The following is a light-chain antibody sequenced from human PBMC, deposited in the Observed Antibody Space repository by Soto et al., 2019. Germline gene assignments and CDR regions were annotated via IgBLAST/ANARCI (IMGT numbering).Light chain of an antibody. CDR1: QTISIG. CDR3: QKYNSYWT. J-gene: IGKJ1*01. V-gene: IGKV1-5*01. CDR2: DAW. Sequence: DIQMTQPPSTLSASVGDRVTITFRARQTISIGWAWYQPSQAKAPKLLIYDAWVLESGVPSRVSGCGSGTEFTLTILSFQPYDFSTYYCQKYNSYWTFGQGTKVDIK.